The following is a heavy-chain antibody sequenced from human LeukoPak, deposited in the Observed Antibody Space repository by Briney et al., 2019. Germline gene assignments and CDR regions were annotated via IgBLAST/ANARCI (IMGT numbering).Heavy chain of an antibody. CDR3: TPDPLLDIITMVPRFDY. V-gene: IGHV3-15*01. J-gene: IGHJ4*02. CDR1: GFTFSNAW. CDR2: IKSKTDGGTT. D-gene: IGHD3-10*01. Sequence: GGSLRLSCAASGFTFSNAWMSWVRQAPGKGLEGFGRIKSKTDGGTTDYAAPVKGRFTISRADSKNTLYLQMNSLKTEETAVYFCTPDPLLDIITMVPRFDYWGQGTLVTVSS.